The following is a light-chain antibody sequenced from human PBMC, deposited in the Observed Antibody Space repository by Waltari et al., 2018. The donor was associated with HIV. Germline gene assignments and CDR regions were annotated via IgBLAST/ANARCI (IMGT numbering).Light chain of an antibody. CDR3: ESADSSGSWV. V-gene: IGLV3-25*03. J-gene: IGLJ3*02. Sequence: SYELTQPPSVSVSPGHTARITCSGDALPRKYSYWYQQKPGQAPVLVIYKDSERPSGIPERFSGSSSGTIVTLTISGVQAEDEADYYCESADSSGSWVFGGGTKLTVL. CDR1: ALPRKY. CDR2: KDS.